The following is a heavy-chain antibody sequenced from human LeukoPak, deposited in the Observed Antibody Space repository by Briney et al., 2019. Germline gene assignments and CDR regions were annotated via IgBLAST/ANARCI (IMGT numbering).Heavy chain of an antibody. CDR1: GFTFSSYA. J-gene: IGHJ3*02. V-gene: IGHV3-30-3*01. CDR2: ISYDGSNK. D-gene: IGHD3-10*01. Sequence: GGSLRLSCAASGFTFSSYAMHWVRQAPGKGLEWVAVISYDGSNKYYADSVKGRFTISRDNSKNTLYLQMNSLRAEDTAVYYCARTVVLLWFGELLADAFDIWGQGTMVTVSS. CDR3: ARTVVLLWFGELLADAFDI.